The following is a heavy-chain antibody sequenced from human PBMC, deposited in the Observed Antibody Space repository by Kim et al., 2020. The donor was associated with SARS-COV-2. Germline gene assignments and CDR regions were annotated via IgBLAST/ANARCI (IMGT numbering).Heavy chain of an antibody. Sequence: GGSLRLSCAASEFTFSSYGVHWVRQAPGKGLEWVAVISYDGSNEYYGDSVKGRFTVFRDNSKNTVYLQMNSLRGEDTAVYYCAKDRDPKQLQGALDYWGQGTLVTVSS. CDR2: ISYDGSNE. J-gene: IGHJ4*02. V-gene: IGHV3-30*18. CDR3: AKDRDPKQLQGALDY. CDR1: EFTFSSYG. D-gene: IGHD6-6*01.